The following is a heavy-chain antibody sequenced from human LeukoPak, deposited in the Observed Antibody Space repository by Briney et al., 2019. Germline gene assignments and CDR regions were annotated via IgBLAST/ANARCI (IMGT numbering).Heavy chain of an antibody. J-gene: IGHJ5*02. CDR3: ARGHRKFDP. V-gene: IGHV4-39*07. CDR2: IYYSGST. CDR1: GGSISSSSYY. Sequence: SETLSLTCTVSGGSISSSSYYWGWIRQPPGKGLEWIGSIYYSGSTYYNPSLKSRVTISVDTSKNQFSLKLSSVTAADTAVYYCARGHRKFDPWGQGTLVTVSS.